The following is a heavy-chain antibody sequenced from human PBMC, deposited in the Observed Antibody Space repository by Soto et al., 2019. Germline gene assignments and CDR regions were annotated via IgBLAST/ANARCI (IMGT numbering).Heavy chain of an antibody. V-gene: IGHV3-30*18. CDR2: ISYDGSNK. J-gene: IGHJ6*02. Sequence: GGSLRLSCAASGFTFSSYGMHWVRQAPGKGLEWVAVISYDGSNKYYADSVKGRFTISRDNSKNTLYLQMNSLRAEDTAVYYCAKDPSLDTAMFGRDYYYGMDVWGQGTTVTVSS. CDR1: GFTFSSYG. D-gene: IGHD5-18*01. CDR3: AKDPSLDTAMFGRDYYYGMDV.